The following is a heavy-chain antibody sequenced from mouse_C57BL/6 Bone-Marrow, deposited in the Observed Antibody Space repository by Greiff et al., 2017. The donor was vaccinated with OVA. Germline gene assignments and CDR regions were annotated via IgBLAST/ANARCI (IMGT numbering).Heavy chain of an antibody. CDR1: GFSLSTFGMG. Sequence: QVTLKESGPGILQPSQTLSLTCSFSGFSLSTFGMGVGWIRQPSGKGLEWLAHIWWDDDKYYNPALKSRLTLSKDTSKNQVFLKIANVDTADTATDYCARILRLGRGSNAMDYWGQGTSVTVSS. V-gene: IGHV8-8*01. D-gene: IGHD4-1*01. CDR3: ARILRLGRGSNAMDY. CDR2: IWWDDDK. J-gene: IGHJ4*01.